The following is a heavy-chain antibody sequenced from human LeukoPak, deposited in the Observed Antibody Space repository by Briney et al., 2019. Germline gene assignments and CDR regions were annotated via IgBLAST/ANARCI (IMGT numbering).Heavy chain of an antibody. D-gene: IGHD3-10*01. CDR3: AKRGPDYYFDF. CDR1: GFTFSSHA. CDR2: SGGST. J-gene: IGHJ4*02. V-gene: IGHV3-23*01. Sequence: PGGSLRLSCVASGFTFSSHAMSWVRQAPGEGLEWVSGSGGSTYYADSVKGRFTISRDNSKNTLYLQMNSLRAEDTAIYYCAKRGPDYYFDFWGQGTLVTVSS.